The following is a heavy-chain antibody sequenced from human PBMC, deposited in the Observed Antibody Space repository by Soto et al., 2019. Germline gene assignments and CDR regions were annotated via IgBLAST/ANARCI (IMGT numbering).Heavy chain of an antibody. CDR2: ISAYNGNT. CDR3: ARDWSHRVPWAGMDV. V-gene: IGHV1-18*01. J-gene: IGHJ6*02. CDR1: GYTFTSYG. Sequence: QVQLVQSGAEVKKPGASVKVSCKASGYTFTSYGISWVRQAPGQGLEWMGWISAYNGNTNYAQKLQGRVTMTTDTTTSTADVELRRLRSDDTAVYYCARDWSHRVPWAGMDVWGQGTTVTVSS. D-gene: IGHD2-2*01.